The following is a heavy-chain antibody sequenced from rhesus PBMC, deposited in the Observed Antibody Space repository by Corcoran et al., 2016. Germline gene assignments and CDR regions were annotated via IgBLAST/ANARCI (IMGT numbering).Heavy chain of an antibody. CDR1: GGSISGGYG. Sequence: QVQLQESGPGLLKPSDTLSLTCAVSGGSISGGYGWGWSRQPPGKGLEWIGSIYSSNGNTSYNPSLKIRVTISTDTSKNQFSLKLSSVTAADTAVYYCARDGQLQYLDWLLGGGAFDFWGQGLRVTVSS. J-gene: IGHJ3*01. V-gene: IGHV4S7*01. D-gene: IGHD3-3*01. CDR2: IYSSNGNT. CDR3: ARDGQLQYLDWLLGGGAFDF.